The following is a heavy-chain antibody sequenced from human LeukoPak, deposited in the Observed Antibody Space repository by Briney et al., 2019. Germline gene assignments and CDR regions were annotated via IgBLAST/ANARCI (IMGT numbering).Heavy chain of an antibody. V-gene: IGHV4-4*07. CDR1: GGSVNSYY. Sequence: PSETLSLTCTVSGGSVNSYYLSWIRQPAGKTLEWIGRIYDGGSTNYNPSLKSRVTMSVDTSKNQISLKLKSVTAADTAVYYCARVPYTYYYDSSGNDAFDIWGQGTMVTVSS. J-gene: IGHJ3*02. CDR2: IYDGGST. D-gene: IGHD3-22*01. CDR3: ARVPYTYYYDSSGNDAFDI.